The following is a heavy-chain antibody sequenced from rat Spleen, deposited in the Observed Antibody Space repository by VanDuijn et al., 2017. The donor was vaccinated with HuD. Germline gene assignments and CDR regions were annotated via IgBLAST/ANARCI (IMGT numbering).Heavy chain of an antibody. Sequence: EVQLVESGGGLVQPGRSMKLSCAASGFTFTNYYMAWVRQAPTRGLEWVASISTGGANIYFRDSVQGRFTISRHNTKSTLSLQMDSLRSEDTATYYCARRHYGYTDYFDYWGQGVMVTVSS. CDR2: ISTGGANI. V-gene: IGHV5-25*01. D-gene: IGHD1-9*01. CDR1: GFTFTNYY. CDR3: ARRHYGYTDYFDY. J-gene: IGHJ2*01.